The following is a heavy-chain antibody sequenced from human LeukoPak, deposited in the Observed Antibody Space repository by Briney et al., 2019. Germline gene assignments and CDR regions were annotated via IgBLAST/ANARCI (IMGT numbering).Heavy chain of an antibody. CDR3: AKVLEYCSGAYCPYYFDY. CDR1: GFTFSGYA. D-gene: IGHD2-15*01. J-gene: IGHJ4*02. Sequence: GGFLRLSCAASGFTFSGYAMSWVRQAPGKGLEWVTAISDSGGSTYYADSVKGRFTISRDNSKNTLYLQMNSLRADDTAVYYCAKVLEYCSGAYCPYYFDYWGQGTLVTVSS. V-gene: IGHV3-23*01. CDR2: ISDSGGST.